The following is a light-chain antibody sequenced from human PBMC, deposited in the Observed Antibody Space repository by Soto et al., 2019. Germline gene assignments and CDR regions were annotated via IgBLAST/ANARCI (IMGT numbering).Light chain of an antibody. Sequence: QSVLTQPASLSGSPGQSITISCTGTNSDIGAYDYVSWLQQHPGKAPKLMISQVNNRPPGVSNCFSCSKSCTTAYLTLSGLQSEGKADNYCNSYRGTSTPYGFGTGTKATVL. J-gene: IGLJ1*01. CDR3: NSYRGTSTPYG. CDR2: QVN. CDR1: NSDIGAYDY. V-gene: IGLV2-14*01.